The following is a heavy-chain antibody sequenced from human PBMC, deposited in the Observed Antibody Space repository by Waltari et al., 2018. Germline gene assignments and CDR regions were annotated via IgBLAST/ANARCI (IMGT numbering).Heavy chain of an antibody. CDR1: GFTFSSYA. Sequence: EVQLLESGGGLVQPGGSLRLSCAASGFTFSSYAMRWVRQAHGKGLEWVSAISGSGGSTYYADSVKGRFTISRDNSKNTLYLQMNSLRAEDTAVYYCAKARKENYYGSGSYMDYWGQGTLVTVSS. J-gene: IGHJ4*02. D-gene: IGHD3-10*01. V-gene: IGHV3-23*01. CDR2: ISGSGGST. CDR3: AKARKENYYGSGSYMDY.